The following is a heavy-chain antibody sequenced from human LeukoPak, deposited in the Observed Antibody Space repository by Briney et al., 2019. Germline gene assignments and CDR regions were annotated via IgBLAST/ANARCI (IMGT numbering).Heavy chain of an antibody. J-gene: IGHJ6*02. CDR2: IYSGGST. CDR1: GFTVSSNY. CDR3: ARDPGITMIVGGYYYGMDV. Sequence: SGGSLRLSCAASGFTVSSNYMSWVRQAPGKGLEWVSVIYSGGSTYYADSVKGRFTISRDNSKNTLYLQMNSLRAEDTAVYYCARDPGITMIVGGYYYGMDVWGQGTTVTVSS. D-gene: IGHD3-22*01. V-gene: IGHV3-66*01.